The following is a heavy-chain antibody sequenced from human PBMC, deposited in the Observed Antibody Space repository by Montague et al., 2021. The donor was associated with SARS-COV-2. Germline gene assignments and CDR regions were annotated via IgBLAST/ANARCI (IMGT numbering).Heavy chain of an antibody. Sequence: SETLSLTCTVSGGSISSYYWSWIRQPPGKGLEWIGYIYYSGSTNHNPSLKSRVTISVDTSKNQFSLKLSSVTAADTAVYYCAREGGSYLPFDYWGQGTLVTVSS. CDR2: IYYSGST. V-gene: IGHV4-59*01. D-gene: IGHD1-26*01. CDR3: AREGGSYLPFDY. CDR1: GGSISSYY. J-gene: IGHJ4*02.